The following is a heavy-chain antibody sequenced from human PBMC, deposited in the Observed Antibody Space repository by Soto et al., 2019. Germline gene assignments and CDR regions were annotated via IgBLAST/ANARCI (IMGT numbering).Heavy chain of an antibody. V-gene: IGHV3-21*01. Sequence: GGSLRLSCAASGFTFSSAWMNWVRQAPGKGLEWVSSISSSSSYIYYADSVKGRFTISRDNAKNSLYLQMNSLRAEDTAVYYCARDLHVVAATYYYGMDVWGQGTTVTVSS. CDR2: ISSSSSYI. CDR1: GFTFSSAW. CDR3: ARDLHVVAATYYYGMDV. J-gene: IGHJ6*02. D-gene: IGHD2-15*01.